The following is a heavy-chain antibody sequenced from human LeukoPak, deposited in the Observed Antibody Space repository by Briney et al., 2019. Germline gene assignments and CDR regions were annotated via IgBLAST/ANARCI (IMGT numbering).Heavy chain of an antibody. CDR1: GFTFSNYA. CDR3: ATDPYSRGRVGGDYFDH. D-gene: IGHD3-22*01. J-gene: IGHJ4*02. CDR2: VGAGGGAP. V-gene: IGHV3-23*01. Sequence: GGSLRLSCAASGFTFSNYAMSWVRQAPGKGLEWVSSVGAGGGAPYYSDSVKGRFAVSRDNSKDTLYLQMNSLRGEDTAIYYCATDPYSRGRVGGDYFDHWGRGTPVTVSS.